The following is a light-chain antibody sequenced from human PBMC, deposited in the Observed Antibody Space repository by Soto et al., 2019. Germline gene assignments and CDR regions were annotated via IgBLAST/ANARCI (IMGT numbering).Light chain of an antibody. CDR1: QSVSSN. Sequence: EIVMTQSPATLSVSPGERATLSCRASQSVSSNLAWYQQKPGQAPRLLIYAASTRATGVPARFSGSGSGTEFTLTISSLQSEDSAVYYCQQYNDWPPKYTFGQGPSWRSN. CDR2: AAS. CDR3: QQYNDWPPKYT. V-gene: IGKV3-15*01. J-gene: IGKJ2*01.